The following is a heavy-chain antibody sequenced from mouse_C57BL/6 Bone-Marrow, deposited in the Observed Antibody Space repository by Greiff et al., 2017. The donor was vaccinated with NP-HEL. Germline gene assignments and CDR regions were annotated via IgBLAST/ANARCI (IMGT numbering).Heavy chain of an antibody. CDR3: ANGNYPFDY. D-gene: IGHD2-1*01. CDR2: ISSGSSTI. Sequence: DVMLVESGGGLVKPGGSLKLSCAASGFTFSDYGMHWVRQAPEKGLEWVAYISSGSSTIYYADTVKGRFTISRDNAKNTLFLQMTSLMSEDTAMYYCANGNYPFDYWGQGTTLTVSS. J-gene: IGHJ2*01. V-gene: IGHV5-17*01. CDR1: GFTFSDYG.